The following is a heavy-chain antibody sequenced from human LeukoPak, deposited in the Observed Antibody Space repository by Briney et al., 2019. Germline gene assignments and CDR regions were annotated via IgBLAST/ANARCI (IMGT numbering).Heavy chain of an antibody. D-gene: IGHD4-17*01. J-gene: IGHJ6*03. CDR1: GFAVSSNY. CDR2: IYSGGTT. CDR3: ARYGDYDYYYMDV. Sequence: GGSLRLSCAASGFAVSSNYMSWVRQAPGKGLEWVSVIYSGGTTHYADHVRGRFTISRDNSKNTLYLQMNSLRAEDTAVYYCARYGDYDYYYMDVWGKGTTVTVSS. V-gene: IGHV3-53*01.